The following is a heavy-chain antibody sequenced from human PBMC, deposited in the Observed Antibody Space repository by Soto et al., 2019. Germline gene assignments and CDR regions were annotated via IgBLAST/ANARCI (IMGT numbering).Heavy chain of an antibody. V-gene: IGHV3-30*18. CDR2: ISYDGSNK. D-gene: IGHD6-19*01. Sequence: GGSLRLSCAASGFTFSSYGMHWARQAPGKGLEWVAVISYDGSNKYYADSVKGRFTISRDNSKNTLYLQMNSLRAEDTAVYYCAKDQGAVAGTEYYYYYGMDVWGQGTTVTVSS. J-gene: IGHJ6*02. CDR3: AKDQGAVAGTEYYYYYGMDV. CDR1: GFTFSSYG.